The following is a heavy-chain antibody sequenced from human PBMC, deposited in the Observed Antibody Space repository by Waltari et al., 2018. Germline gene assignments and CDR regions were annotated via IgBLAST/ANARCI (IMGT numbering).Heavy chain of an antibody. Sequence: EVQLVESGGDLVQPGGCLRLSCVASGFTLSAYWRYWGRQAPGKGLVWVSRINGSGSDTRYADSVKGRFTISRDNAKNTLFLQMNSLTAEDTAVYYCARVLERSAYPDEYFNHWGQGTLVSVSP. CDR3: ARVLERSAYPDEYFNH. D-gene: IGHD3-16*01. CDR1: GFTLSAYW. V-gene: IGHV3-74*01. J-gene: IGHJ1*01. CDR2: INGSGSDT.